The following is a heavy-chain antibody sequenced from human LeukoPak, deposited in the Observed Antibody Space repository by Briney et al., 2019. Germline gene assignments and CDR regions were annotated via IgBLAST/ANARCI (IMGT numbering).Heavy chain of an antibody. CDR3: AKGNSGSYSQDWFDP. CDR2: INWNGGST. V-gene: IGHV3-20*04. D-gene: IGHD1-26*01. J-gene: IGHJ5*02. Sequence: GGSLRLSCAASGFTFDDYGMSWVRQAPGKGLEWVSGINWNGGSTGYADSVKGRFTISRDNAKNSLYLQMNSLRAEDMALYYCAKGNSGSYSQDWFDPWGQGTLVTVSS. CDR1: GFTFDDYG.